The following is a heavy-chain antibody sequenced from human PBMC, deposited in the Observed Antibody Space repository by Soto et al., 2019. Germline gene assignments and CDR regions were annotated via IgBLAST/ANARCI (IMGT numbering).Heavy chain of an antibody. Sequence: QVQLVQSGAEVKKPGASVKVSCKASGYTFTSYGISWVRQAPGQGLEWMGWISAYNGNTNYAQKLQGRVTMTTDTSTSNAYMELRSLRPDDTAVYHCAREPLLSGEIVLMVYAHNYYYYGMDVWGQGSTVTVSS. J-gene: IGHJ6*02. CDR1: GYTFTSYG. V-gene: IGHV1-18*01. D-gene: IGHD2-8*01. CDR2: ISAYNGNT. CDR3: AREPLLSGEIVLMVYAHNYYYYGMDV.